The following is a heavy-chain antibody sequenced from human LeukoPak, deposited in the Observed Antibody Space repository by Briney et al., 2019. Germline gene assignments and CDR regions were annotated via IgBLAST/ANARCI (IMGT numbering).Heavy chain of an antibody. D-gene: IGHD3-22*01. CDR2: IYPGDSDT. CDR3: ARISEYYYDSSGPIGTFAFDI. J-gene: IGHJ3*02. V-gene: IGHV5-51*01. Sequence: GESLKISCKGSGYGFTSYWIGWVRQMPGKGLEWMGIIYPGDSDTRYSPSFQGQVTISADKSISTAYLQWSSLKASDTAMYYCARISEYYYDSSGPIGTFAFDIWGQGTMVTVSS. CDR1: GYGFTSYW.